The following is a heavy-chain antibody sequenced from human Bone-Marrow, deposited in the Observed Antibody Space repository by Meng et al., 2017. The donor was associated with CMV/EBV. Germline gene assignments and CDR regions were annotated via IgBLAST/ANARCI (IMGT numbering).Heavy chain of an antibody. CDR3: ARVTTVTTPY. J-gene: IGHJ4*02. CDR1: GFTFSSYA. V-gene: IGHV3-64*02. Sequence: GESLKISCAASGFTFSSYAMHWVRQVPGKGLEYVSAISSNGGSTYYADSVKGRFTISRDNSKNTLYLQMGSLRAEDMAVYYCARVTTVTTPYWGQGTLVTVSS. D-gene: IGHD4-11*01. CDR2: ISSNGGST.